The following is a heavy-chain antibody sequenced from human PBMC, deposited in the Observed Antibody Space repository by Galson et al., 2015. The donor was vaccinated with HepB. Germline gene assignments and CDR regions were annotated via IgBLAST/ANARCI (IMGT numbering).Heavy chain of an antibody. CDR2: ISGSSTYI. CDR1: GFTFSSYS. V-gene: IGHV3-21*01. CDR3: ARSGDFGRWGPYYFDY. Sequence: SLRLSCAASGFTFSSYSMNWVRQAPGKGLEWVSSISGSSTYIYYADSVKGRFTISRDNAKNSLYLQMNSLRAEDTAVYYCARSGDFGRWGPYYFDYWGQGTLVTVSS. J-gene: IGHJ4*02. D-gene: IGHD4-17*01.